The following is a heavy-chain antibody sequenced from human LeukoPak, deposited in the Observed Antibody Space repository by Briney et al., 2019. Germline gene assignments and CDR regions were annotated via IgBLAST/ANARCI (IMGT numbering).Heavy chain of an antibody. D-gene: IGHD3-10*01. CDR2: ISYDGSNK. CDR1: GFTFSSYA. Sequence: GGSLRLSCAASGFTFSSYAMHWVRQAPGKGLEWVAVISYDGSNKYYADSVKGRFTISRDNSKNTLYLQMNSLRAEDTAVYYCAKDQGYYGSGSLDYWGQGTLVTVSS. CDR3: AKDQGYYGSGSLDY. J-gene: IGHJ4*02. V-gene: IGHV3-30-3*01.